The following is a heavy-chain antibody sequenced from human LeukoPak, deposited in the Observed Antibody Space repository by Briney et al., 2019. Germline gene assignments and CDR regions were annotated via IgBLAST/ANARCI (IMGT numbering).Heavy chain of an antibody. CDR1: GFTFDDYA. CDR3: AKDSPLGTGWFDP. J-gene: IGHJ5*02. Sequence: GGSLRLSCAASGFTFDDYAMHWVRQAPGKGLEWVSLISGDGGRTYYADSVKGRFTISRDNSKNSLYLQMNSLRTEDTALYYCAKDSPLGTGWFDPWAREPWSPSPQ. D-gene: IGHD1-14*01. V-gene: IGHV3-43*02. CDR2: ISGDGGRT.